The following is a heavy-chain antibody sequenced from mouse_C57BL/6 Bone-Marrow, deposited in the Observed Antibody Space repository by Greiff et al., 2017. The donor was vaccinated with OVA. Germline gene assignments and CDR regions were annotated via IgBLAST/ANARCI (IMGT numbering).Heavy chain of an antibody. CDR1: GYTFTSYG. D-gene: IGHD1-1*01. Sequence: EVKLVESGAELVRPGSSVKMSCKTSGYTFTSYGINWVKQRPGQGLEWIGYIYIGNGYTEYNEKFKGKATLTSDTSSSTAYMQLSSLTSEDSAIYFCARRPDIYYYGSSYGWFAYWGQGTLVAVSA. V-gene: IGHV1-58*01. CDR3: ARRPDIYYYGSSYGWFAY. CDR2: IYIGNGYT. J-gene: IGHJ3*01.